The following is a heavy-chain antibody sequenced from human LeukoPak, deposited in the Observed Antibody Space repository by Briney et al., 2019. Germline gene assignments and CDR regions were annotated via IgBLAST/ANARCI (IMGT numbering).Heavy chain of an antibody. Sequence: SETLSLTCTVSSGSISTSNYYWGWVRQPPGKALEWIGNIFYSGSTYYSPSLKSRVTISLDTSRNQFSLKLNSVTAADTAVYYCARGGGYSSGWPFDYWGQGTLVTVSS. CDR1: SGSISTSNYY. CDR3: ARGGGYSSGWPFDY. CDR2: IFYSGST. D-gene: IGHD6-19*01. J-gene: IGHJ4*02. V-gene: IGHV4-39*07.